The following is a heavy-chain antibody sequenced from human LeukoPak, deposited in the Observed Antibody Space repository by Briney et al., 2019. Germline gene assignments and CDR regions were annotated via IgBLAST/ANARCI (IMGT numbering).Heavy chain of an antibody. CDR2: IYPGDSDT. CDR3: ASSQYDYDSSGLDAFDI. J-gene: IGHJ3*02. D-gene: IGHD3-22*01. CDR1: GYSFTSYW. V-gene: IGHV5-51*01. Sequence: GESLKISGKGSGYSFTSYWIGWVRQMPGKGLEWMGIIYPGDSDTRYSPSFQGQVTISADKSINTAYLQWSRLKASDTAMYYCASSQYDYDSSGLDAFDIWGQGTMVTVSS.